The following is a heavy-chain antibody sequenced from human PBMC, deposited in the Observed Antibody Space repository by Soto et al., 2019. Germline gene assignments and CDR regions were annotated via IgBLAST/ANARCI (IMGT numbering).Heavy chain of an antibody. J-gene: IGHJ5*02. CDR3: ARSAVVVVAATPLAL. CDR1: GGSISSGGYS. Sequence: SETLSLTCDVSGGSISSGGYSWSWIRQPPGKGLEWIGNIYHSGSTYYNPSLKSRVTISVDKSKNQFSLKLSSVTAADTAVYYCARSAVVVVAATPLALWGQGTLVTVSS. D-gene: IGHD2-15*01. CDR2: IYHSGST. V-gene: IGHV4-30-2*01.